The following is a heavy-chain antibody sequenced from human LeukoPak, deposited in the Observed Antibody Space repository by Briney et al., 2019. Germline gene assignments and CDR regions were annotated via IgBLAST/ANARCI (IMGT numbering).Heavy chain of an antibody. Sequence: SETLSLTCTVSGGSISSYYWSWIRQPPGKGLEWIGYIYYSGSTNYNTSLKSRVTISVDTSKNQFSLKLSSVTAADTAVYYCARGGYSGYDYVLPYDYWGQGTLVTVSS. CDR3: ARGGYSGYDYVLPYDY. V-gene: IGHV4-59*01. J-gene: IGHJ4*02. CDR2: IYYSGST. CDR1: GGSISSYY. D-gene: IGHD5-12*01.